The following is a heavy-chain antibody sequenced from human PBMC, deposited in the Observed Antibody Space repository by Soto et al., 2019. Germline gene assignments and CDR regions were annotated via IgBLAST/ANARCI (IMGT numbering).Heavy chain of an antibody. Sequence: QVQLVQSGAEVKKPGASVKVSCKASGYTFTSYGISWVRQAPGQGLEWMGWISAYNGNTNYAQKLQGRVTMTTDTSTSTAYMELRGLRSDDTAVYYCARDDGDCTNGVCYSNWFDPWGQGTLVTVSS. D-gene: IGHD2-8*01. CDR1: GYTFTSYG. V-gene: IGHV1-18*04. J-gene: IGHJ5*02. CDR2: ISAYNGNT. CDR3: ARDDGDCTNGVCYSNWFDP.